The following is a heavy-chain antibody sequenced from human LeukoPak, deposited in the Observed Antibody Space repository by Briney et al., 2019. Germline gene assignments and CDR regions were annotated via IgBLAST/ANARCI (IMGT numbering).Heavy chain of an antibody. CDR2: ISSSSSYI. CDR3: ARDGVYYFDY. V-gene: IGHV3-21*01. Sequence: TGGSLRLSCAASGFTFSSYSMNWVRQAPGKGLKWVSSISSSSSYIYYADSVKGRFTISRDNAKNSLYLQMNSLRAEDTAVYYCARDGVYYFDYWGQGTLVTVSS. CDR1: GFTFSSYS. J-gene: IGHJ4*02.